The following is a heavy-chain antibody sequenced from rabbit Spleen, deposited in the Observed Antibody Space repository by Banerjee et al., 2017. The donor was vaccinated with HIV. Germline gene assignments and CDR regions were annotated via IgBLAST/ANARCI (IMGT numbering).Heavy chain of an antibody. CDR1: GFSFSSRYY. D-gene: IGHD1-1*01. Sequence: QQQLEESGGGLVKPGGTLTLTCTVSGFSFSSRYYMCWVRQAPGKGLEWIGCVGSGATGNTYYANWAKGRFTSSKTSSTTLTLQMTSLTAADTATYFCARTTYGYYSGSLTLWGQGTLVTVS. CDR2: VGSGATGNT. V-gene: IGHV1S45*01. CDR3: ARTTYGYYSGSLTL. J-gene: IGHJ4*01.